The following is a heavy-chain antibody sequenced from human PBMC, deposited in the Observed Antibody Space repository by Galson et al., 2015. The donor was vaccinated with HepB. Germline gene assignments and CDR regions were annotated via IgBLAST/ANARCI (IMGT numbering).Heavy chain of an antibody. CDR2: IIPIFGTA. Sequence: SVKVSCKASGGTFSSYAISWVRQAPGQGLEWMGGIIPIFGTANYAQKFQGRVTITADESTSTAYMELSSLRSEDTAVYYCARSLGYCSGGSCYSHSWDYYYYYYYMDVWGKGTTVTVSS. V-gene: IGHV1-69*13. CDR1: GGTFSSYA. CDR3: ARSLGYCSGGSCYSHSWDYYYYYYYMDV. D-gene: IGHD2-15*01. J-gene: IGHJ6*03.